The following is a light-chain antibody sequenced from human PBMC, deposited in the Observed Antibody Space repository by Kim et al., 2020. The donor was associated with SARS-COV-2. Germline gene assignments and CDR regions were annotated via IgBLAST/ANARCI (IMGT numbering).Light chain of an antibody. CDR2: GAS. J-gene: IGKJ5*01. V-gene: IGKV3-20*01. CDR1: QWISSIY. Sequence: LCPEEKATRTCRASQWISSIYLAWYQQKSGPAPRLLIYGASSRATGIPDRFRGSGSGTDFTLTISRLGPEDFAVYFCQHDDTSLVFGQGTRLEIK. CDR3: QHDDTSLV.